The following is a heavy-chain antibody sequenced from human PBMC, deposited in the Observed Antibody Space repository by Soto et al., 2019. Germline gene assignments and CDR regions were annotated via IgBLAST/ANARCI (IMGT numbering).Heavy chain of an antibody. J-gene: IGHJ4*02. CDR3: ARDLADSSGYYYVTRDY. V-gene: IGHV1-2*02. CDR1: GYTFTGYY. Sequence: ASVKVSCKASGYTFTGYYMHWLRQAPGQGLEWMGWINPNSGGTNYAQKFQGRVTMTRDTSISTAYMELSRLRSDDTAVYYCARDLADSSGYYYVTRDYWGQGTLVTVSS. D-gene: IGHD3-22*01. CDR2: INPNSGGT.